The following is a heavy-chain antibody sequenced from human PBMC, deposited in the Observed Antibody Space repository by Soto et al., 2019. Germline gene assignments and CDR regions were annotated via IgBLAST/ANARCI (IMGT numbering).Heavy chain of an antibody. CDR1: GYTFTSYG. J-gene: IGHJ4*02. CDR2: ISAYNGNT. CDR3: ARVYSGYDSQYYFDY. V-gene: IGHV1-18*01. D-gene: IGHD5-12*01. Sequence: QVQLVQSGAEVKKSGASVKVSCKASGYTFTSYGISWVRQAPGQGLEWMGWISAYNGNTNYAQKLQGRVTMTTDTSTSTAYMELRSLRSDDTAVYYCARVYSGYDSQYYFDYWGQGTLVTVSS.